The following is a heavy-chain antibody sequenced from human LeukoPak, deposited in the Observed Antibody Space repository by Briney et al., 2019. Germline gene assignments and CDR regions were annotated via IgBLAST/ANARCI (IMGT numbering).Heavy chain of an antibody. J-gene: IGHJ4*02. CDR1: GGSISSSSYY. V-gene: IGHV4-39*01. CDR3: ASSPLTSLAGFFDY. Sequence: SETLSLTCAVSGGSISSSSYYWAWIRQPPGKGLEWIGSIYYSGSTYYNPSLKSRVTISVDASKNQFSLKVSSVNAAGAALYFCASSPLTSLAGFFDYWGQGTLVTVSS. D-gene: IGHD6-19*01. CDR2: IYYSGST.